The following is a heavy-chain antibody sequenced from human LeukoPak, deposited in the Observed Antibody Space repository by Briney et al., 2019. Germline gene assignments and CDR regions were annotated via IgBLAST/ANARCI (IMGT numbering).Heavy chain of an antibody. V-gene: IGHV4-39*01. Sequence: SETLSLTCTVSGGSISSSSYYWGWIRQPPGKGLEWIGSIYYSGSTYYNPSLKSRVTISVDTSKNQFSLKLSSVTAADTAVYYCARVPIIYWFGELSYYLDYWGQGTLVTVSS. D-gene: IGHD3-10*01. CDR2: IYYSGST. CDR1: GGSISSSSYY. CDR3: ARVPIIYWFGELSYYLDY. J-gene: IGHJ4*02.